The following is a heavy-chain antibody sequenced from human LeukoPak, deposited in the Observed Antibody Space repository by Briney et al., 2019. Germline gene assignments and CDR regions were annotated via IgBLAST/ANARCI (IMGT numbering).Heavy chain of an antibody. CDR2: ISAYNGNT. CDR3: ARETKYYDILTGYYSDFDY. J-gene: IGHJ4*02. CDR1: GYTFSRYG. Sequence: GASVKVSCKASGYTFSRYGISWVRQAPGEGLEWMGWISAYNGNTNYAQKLQGRVTMTTDTSTSTAYMELRSLRSDDTAVYYCARETKYYDILTGYYSDFDYWGQGTLVTVSS. V-gene: IGHV1-18*01. D-gene: IGHD3-9*01.